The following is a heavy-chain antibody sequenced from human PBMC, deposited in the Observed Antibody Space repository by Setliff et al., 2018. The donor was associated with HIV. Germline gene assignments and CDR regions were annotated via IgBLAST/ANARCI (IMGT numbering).Heavy chain of an antibody. J-gene: IGHJ3*02. D-gene: IGHD5-12*01. CDR1: GGSFSGYY. CDR2: INQSGGI. CDR3: ATASGYDLFMGAFDI. V-gene: IGHV4-34*01. Sequence: SETLSLTCAVSGGSFSGYYWSWIRQPPGKGLEWIGEINQSGGINYNPSLKSRVTISIDTFRNQFSMKLYSVTAADTAVYYCATASGYDLFMGAFDIWGQGTMVTVSS.